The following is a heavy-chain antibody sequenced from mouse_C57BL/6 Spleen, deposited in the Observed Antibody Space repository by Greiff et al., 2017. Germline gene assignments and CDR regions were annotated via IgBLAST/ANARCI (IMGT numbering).Heavy chain of an antibody. CDR1: GYSFTGYY. Sequence: VQLQQSGPELVKPGASVKISCKASGYSFTGYYMHWVKQSSEQSLEWIGEFNPSTGGTSYNQKFKGKDTLTVDNSSSTAYMQLKSLTSEDSAVYYCARDGDYKDYFDYWGQGTTRTVSS. D-gene: IGHD2-13*01. CDR2: FNPSTGGT. V-gene: IGHV1-43*01. CDR3: ARDGDYKDYFDY. J-gene: IGHJ2*01.